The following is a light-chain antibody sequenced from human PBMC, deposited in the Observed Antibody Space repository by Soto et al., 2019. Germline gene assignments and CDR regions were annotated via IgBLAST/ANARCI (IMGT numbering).Light chain of an antibody. CDR3: CSYAGDYTWV. Sequence: QSALTQPRSVSGSPGQSVTISCTGTSSDIGSYNYVSWYHQHPGKAPRLMIFDVSERPSGVPDRFSGSKSANTASLTISGLQAEDEADYFCCSYAGDYTWVFGGGTQLTVL. J-gene: IGLJ3*02. V-gene: IGLV2-11*01. CDR2: DVS. CDR1: SSDIGSYNY.